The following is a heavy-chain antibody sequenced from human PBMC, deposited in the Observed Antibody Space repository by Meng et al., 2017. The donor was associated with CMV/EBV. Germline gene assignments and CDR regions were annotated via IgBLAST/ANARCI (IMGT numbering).Heavy chain of an antibody. CDR1: NSHRAG. CDR2: VYWHDDK. CDR3: VHTYSDLCSAYSSHHIFDY. V-gene: IGHV2-5*01. Sequence: NSHRAGGGLIRQPPGKALEWLALVYWHDDKRYSPSLQNRHTITKHTSKKPVVLTTTNIDPVDTATYYCVHTYSDLCSAYSSHHIFDYWGQGALVTVSS. J-gene: IGHJ4*02. D-gene: IGHD3-3*01.